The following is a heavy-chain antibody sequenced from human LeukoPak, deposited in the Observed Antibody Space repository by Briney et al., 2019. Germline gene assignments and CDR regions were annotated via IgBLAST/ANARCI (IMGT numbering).Heavy chain of an antibody. Sequence: GGSLRLSCAASGFSFSIYSMNWVRQAPGKGLERVSYITSNSNTRYADSVKGRFTVSRDNAQNSLFLQMDSLRGEDTAVYYCARDLRTFYGMDLWGQGTTVTVFS. V-gene: IGHV3-21*06. CDR2: ITSNSNT. CDR3: ARDLRTFYGMDL. CDR1: GFSFSIYS. J-gene: IGHJ6*02. D-gene: IGHD1-14*01.